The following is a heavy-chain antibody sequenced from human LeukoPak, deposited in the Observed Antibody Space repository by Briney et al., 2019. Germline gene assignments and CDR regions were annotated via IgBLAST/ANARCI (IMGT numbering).Heavy chain of an antibody. J-gene: IGHJ4*02. CDR1: GFTVSSNY. V-gene: IGHV3-53*01. D-gene: IGHD3-22*01. Sequence: PGGSLRLSCAASGFTVSSNYMSWVRQAPGKGLEWVSVIYSGGSTYYADSVKGRFTISRDNSKNTLYLQMNSLRAEDTAVYYCAREGGNYYDSSGSYDGGQGTLVTVSS. CDR2: IYSGGST. CDR3: AREGGNYYDSSGSYD.